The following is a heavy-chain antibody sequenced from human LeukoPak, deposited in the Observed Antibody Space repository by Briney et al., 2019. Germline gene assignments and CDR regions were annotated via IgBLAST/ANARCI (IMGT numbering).Heavy chain of an antibody. Sequence: GASVKVSCKASGYTFTGYYMHWVRQAPGQGLEWMGWINPNSGGTNYAQKFQGRVTMTRDTSISTAYMELSRLRSDDTAVYYCARAPPNWGPGTDYWGQGTLVTVSS. V-gene: IGHV1-2*02. CDR2: INPNSGGT. CDR3: ARAPPNWGPGTDY. J-gene: IGHJ4*02. D-gene: IGHD7-27*01. CDR1: GYTFTGYY.